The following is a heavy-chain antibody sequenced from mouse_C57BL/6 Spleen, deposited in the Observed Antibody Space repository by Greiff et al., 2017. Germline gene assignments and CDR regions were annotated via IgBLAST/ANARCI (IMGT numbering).Heavy chain of an antibody. V-gene: IGHV2-2*01. CDR2: IWSGGST. J-gene: IGHJ1*03. CDR1: GFSLTSYG. Sequence: QVQLKESGPGLVQPSQSLSITCTVSGFSLTSYGVHWVRQSPGKGLEWLGVIWSGGSTDYNAAFISRLSISKDNSKSQVFFKMNSLQADDTAIYYCARLVATGYFDVWGTGTTVTVSS. CDR3: ARLVATGYFDV. D-gene: IGHD1-1*02.